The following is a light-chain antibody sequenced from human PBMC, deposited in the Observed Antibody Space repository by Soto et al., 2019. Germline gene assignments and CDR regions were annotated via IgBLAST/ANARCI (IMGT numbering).Light chain of an antibody. CDR3: LQHTSYPYT. CDR2: AAS. V-gene: IGKV1-17*01. J-gene: IGKJ2*01. Sequence: IQLTQSPSSLSASVGDRVTVTCRASQAIGNYLDWFQQKPGKAPDHLISAASTVRSGVPSRFSGSGSGTEFTLTISGLQPEDLATYYCLQHTSYPYTFGQGTKLEVK. CDR1: QAIGNY.